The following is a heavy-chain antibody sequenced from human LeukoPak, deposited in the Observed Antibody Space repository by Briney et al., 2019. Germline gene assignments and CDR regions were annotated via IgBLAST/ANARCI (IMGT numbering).Heavy chain of an antibody. Sequence: GTSLRLSCAASGFIFTNYGMHWVRQAPGKGLEWVALIWYDGSNKYYADSVKGRFTISRDDSKNALYLQMNSLRAEDTAVYFCARHGSGAPDYWGPGIQVTVSA. D-gene: IGHD1-14*01. V-gene: IGHV3-33*01. CDR2: IWYDGSNK. CDR1: GFIFTNYG. J-gene: IGHJ4*02. CDR3: ARHGSGAPDY.